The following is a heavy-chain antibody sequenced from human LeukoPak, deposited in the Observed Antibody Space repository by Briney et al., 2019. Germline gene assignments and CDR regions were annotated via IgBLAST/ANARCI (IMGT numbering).Heavy chain of an antibody. V-gene: IGHV3-49*03. CDR3: SRGSGWLSVY. J-gene: IGHJ4*02. CDR2: ISGGTT. CDR1: GFTFGDYL. Sequence: GGSLRLSCTASGFTFGDYLMSWFRQAPGKGLEWIGFISGGTTEYAASVKGRFTISRDDSTSIAYLQMNSVKTEDTAVYYCSRGSGWLSVYWGQGTLVTVSS. D-gene: IGHD6-19*01.